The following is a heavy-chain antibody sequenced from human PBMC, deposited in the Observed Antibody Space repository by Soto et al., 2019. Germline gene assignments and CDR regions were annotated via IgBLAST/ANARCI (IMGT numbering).Heavy chain of an antibody. V-gene: IGHV4-39*01. CDR3: ARQPLDIVVVPAAVYYYYGMDV. J-gene: IGHJ6*02. Sequence: SDTLSLTCTVSGGSISSSSYYWGWIRQPPGKELEWIGSIDYSGSTYYNPSLKSRVTISVDTSKNQFSLKLSAVTAADTAVYYCARQPLDIVVVPAAVYYYYGMDVWGQGTTVTVSS. D-gene: IGHD2-2*03. CDR1: GGSISSSSYY. CDR2: IDYSGST.